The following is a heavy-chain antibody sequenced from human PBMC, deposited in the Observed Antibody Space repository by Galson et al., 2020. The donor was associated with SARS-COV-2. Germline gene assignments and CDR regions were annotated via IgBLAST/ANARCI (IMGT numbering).Heavy chain of an antibody. D-gene: IGHD3-3*02. V-gene: IGHV3-23*01. CDR1: EFTFSDYA. CDR3: AKELTHFKPFDY. Sequence: TGGSLRLSCAASEFTFSDYAMAWVRQAPGKGLEWVSTLGHTGSTVEYADSVKGRFTISRDNSKNMLYLQMNNLRVEDSALYYCAKELTHFKPFDYWGQGTLVTVSS. J-gene: IGHJ4*02. CDR2: LGHTGSTV.